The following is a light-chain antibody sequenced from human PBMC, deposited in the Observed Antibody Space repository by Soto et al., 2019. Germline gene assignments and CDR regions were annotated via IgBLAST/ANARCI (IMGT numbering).Light chain of an antibody. CDR3: QQYGLPPHS. V-gene: IGKV3-20*01. CDR2: GAS. CDR1: QSVSNNY. Sequence: EIVLTQSPGTLSLSPGERATLSCRASQSVSNNYLAWYQQKPGQTPRLLVNGASNRATGIPDRFSGGGSGTDFPLTISSLEPEDFAVDYCQQYGLPPHSFGQGTRVEIK. J-gene: IGKJ2*01.